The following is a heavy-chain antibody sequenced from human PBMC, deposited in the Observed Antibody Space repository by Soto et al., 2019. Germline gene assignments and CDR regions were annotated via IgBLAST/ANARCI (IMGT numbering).Heavy chain of an antibody. CDR2: ISGSGGST. V-gene: IGHV3-23*01. CDR3: AYELRVEMVPFDP. D-gene: IGHD3-22*01. CDR1: GFTFSSYA. Sequence: PGESLKISCAASGFTFSSYAMSWVRQAPGKGLEWVSAISGSGGSTYYADSVKGRFTISRDNSKNTLYLQMNSLRAEDTAVYYCAYELRVEMVPFDPWGQGTLVTVSS. J-gene: IGHJ5*02.